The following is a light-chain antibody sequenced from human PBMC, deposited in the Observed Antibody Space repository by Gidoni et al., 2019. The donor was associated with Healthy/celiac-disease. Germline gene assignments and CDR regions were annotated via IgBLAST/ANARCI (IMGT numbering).Light chain of an antibody. CDR3: QQSYSTHLT. J-gene: IGKJ4*01. CDR2: AAS. V-gene: IGKV1-39*01. Sequence: LQMTQSPSALSASVGDRVTITCRASQSISSYLNWYQQKPGKAPKLLIYAASSLPSGVPSRFSGSGSGTDFTLTSSSLQHEDFATYYCQQSYSTHLTFGGGTKVEIK. CDR1: QSISSY.